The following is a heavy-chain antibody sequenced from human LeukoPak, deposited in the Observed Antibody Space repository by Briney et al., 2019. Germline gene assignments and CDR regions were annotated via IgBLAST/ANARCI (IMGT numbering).Heavy chain of an antibody. CDR3: LSPITMVRGEAFDI. Sequence: SETLSLTCVVSGDSISNNNWWSWVRQSPGKGLEWIGEVYHSGDANYNPSLKSRVTISVDTSKNQFSLKLSSVTAADTAVYYCLSPITMVRGEAFDIWGQGTMVTVSS. D-gene: IGHD3-10*01. J-gene: IGHJ3*02. CDR2: VYHSGDA. V-gene: IGHV4/OR15-8*01. CDR1: GDSISNNNW.